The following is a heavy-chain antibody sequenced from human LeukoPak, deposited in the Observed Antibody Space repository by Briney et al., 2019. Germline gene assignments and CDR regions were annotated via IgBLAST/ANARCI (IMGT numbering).Heavy chain of an antibody. J-gene: IGHJ4*02. CDR3: ARDTAMVTRSLHWGFDY. CDR2: IYYSGST. D-gene: IGHD5-18*01. Sequence: SETLSLTCTVSGGSISSSSYYWGWIRQPPGKGLEWIGTIYYSGSTYYNPSLKSRVTISVDTSKNEFSLKLSSVTAADTVVYYCARDTAMVTRSLHWGFDYWGQGTLVTVSS. CDR1: GGSISSSSYY. V-gene: IGHV4-39*07.